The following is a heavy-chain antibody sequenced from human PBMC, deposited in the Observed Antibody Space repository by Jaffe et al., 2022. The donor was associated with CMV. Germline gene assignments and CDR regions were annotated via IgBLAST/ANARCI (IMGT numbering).Heavy chain of an antibody. CDR2: VYWDEDK. J-gene: IGHJ4*02. V-gene: IGHV2-5*02. D-gene: IGHD2-2*01. Sequence: QITLKESGPTLVKPTQTLTLTCTFSGISVTTNGAGVGWIRQPPGQALEWLAVVYWDEDKRYSPSLKNRLTITRDTSKSQVVLTLTNVDPVDTATYFCVFSDFTAVPAALIHWGQGSLVTVAS. CDR1: GISVTTNGAG. CDR3: VFSDFTAVPAALIH.